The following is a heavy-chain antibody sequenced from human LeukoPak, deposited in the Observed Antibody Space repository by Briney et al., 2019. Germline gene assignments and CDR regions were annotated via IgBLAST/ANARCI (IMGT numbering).Heavy chain of an antibody. CDR1: GGSFSGYY. J-gene: IGHJ4*02. CDR3: ARYHYDSSGYHFDY. V-gene: IGHV4-34*01. Sequence: SETLSLTCAVYGGSFSGYYWSWIRQPPGKGLEWIGEINHSGSTNYNPSLKSRVTISVDTSKNQFSLKLSSVTAADTAVYYCARYHYDSSGYHFDYWGQGTLVTVSS. D-gene: IGHD3-22*01. CDR2: INHSGST.